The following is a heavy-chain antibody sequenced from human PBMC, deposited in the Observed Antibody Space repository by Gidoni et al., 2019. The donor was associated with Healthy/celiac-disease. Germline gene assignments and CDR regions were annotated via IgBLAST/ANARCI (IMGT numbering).Heavy chain of an antibody. CDR2: ISGSGGST. J-gene: IGHJ1*01. CDR3: ARDYSSSPGEYFQH. Sequence: EVQLLESGGGLVQPGGSLRLSCAASRFTFSSYAMSWVRQAPGKGREWVSAISGSGGSTYYADSVKGRFTISRDNSKNTLYLQMNSLRAEDTAVYYCARDYSSSPGEYFQHWGQGTLVTVSS. CDR1: RFTFSSYA. D-gene: IGHD6-6*01. V-gene: IGHV3-23*01.